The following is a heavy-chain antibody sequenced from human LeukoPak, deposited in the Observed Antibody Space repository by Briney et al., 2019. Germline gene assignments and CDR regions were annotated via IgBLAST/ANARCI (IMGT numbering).Heavy chain of an antibody. D-gene: IGHD7-27*01. CDR3: AKDGGLWVSAHWGDS. J-gene: IGHJ4*02. V-gene: IGHV3-30*18. Sequence: GGSLRLSCAASGFTFSSYGMHWVRQAPGKGLEWVAVISYDGSNRYYADSVKGRFTISRDNSKNTLYLQMNSLRAEDTAVYYCAKDGGLWVSAHWGDSWGRGTLVTVSS. CDR2: ISYDGSNR. CDR1: GFTFSSYG.